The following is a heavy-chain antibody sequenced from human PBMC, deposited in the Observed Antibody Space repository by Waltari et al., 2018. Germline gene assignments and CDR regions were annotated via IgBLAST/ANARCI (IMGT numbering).Heavy chain of an antibody. CDR3: ARVWFHSGLDY. D-gene: IGHD6-19*01. CDR2: INPNSGGT. Sequence: QVQLVQSGAEVKKPGASVKVSCTASGYSFTNCMHWVRQAPGQGLEWMGWINPNSGGTQYAQRFQGRVTMTRDTAITTVFMELSGLRDDDTAVYYCARVWFHSGLDYWGQGTLVTVSS. CDR1: GYSFTNC. J-gene: IGHJ4*02. V-gene: IGHV1-2*02.